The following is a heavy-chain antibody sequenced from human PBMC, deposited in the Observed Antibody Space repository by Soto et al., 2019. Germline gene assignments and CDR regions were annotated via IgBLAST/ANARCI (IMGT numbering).Heavy chain of an antibody. CDR1: GGTFSSYA. Sequence: SVKVSCKASGGTFSSYATSWVRQAPGQGLEWMGGIIPIFGTANYAQKFQGRVTITADESTSTAYMELSSLRSEDTAVYYCARDKLSTGDTRGYYYGMDVWGQGTTVTVSS. D-gene: IGHD4-17*01. CDR3: ARDKLSTGDTRGYYYGMDV. CDR2: IIPIFGTA. J-gene: IGHJ6*02. V-gene: IGHV1-69*13.